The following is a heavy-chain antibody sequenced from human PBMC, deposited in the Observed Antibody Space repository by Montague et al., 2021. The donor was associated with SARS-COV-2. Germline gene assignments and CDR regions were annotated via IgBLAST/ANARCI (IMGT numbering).Heavy chain of an antibody. Sequence: SETLSLTCAVSGESMTRSWWTWVRQPPGQRLQWIGEIFHDGTSRSNYNPALKSRVTMSIDTSKNQSFLRLSSVTAADTALYFCTRARSKATDYWGQGALVTVSS. D-gene: IGHD2/OR15-2a*01. J-gene: IGHJ4*02. CDR2: IFHDGTS. CDR1: GESMTRSW. CDR3: TRARSKATDY. V-gene: IGHV4-4*02.